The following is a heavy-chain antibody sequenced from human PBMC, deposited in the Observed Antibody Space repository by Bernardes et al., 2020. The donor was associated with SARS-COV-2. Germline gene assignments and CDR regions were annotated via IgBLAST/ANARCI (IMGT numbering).Heavy chain of an antibody. J-gene: IGHJ4*02. V-gene: IGHV3-23*01. CDR1: GFTFSTDA. D-gene: IGHD5-12*01. CDR3: AKDVGLLATIYVDY. CDR2: LSGSGGSA. Sequence: GRSLRLSCAASGFTFSTDAMSWVRQGPGQGLEWVSSLSGSGGSAYYADSVKGRFTISRDNSKNTLYLQMNSLGPEDTAVYYCAKDVGLLATIYVDYWGQGILVTVSS.